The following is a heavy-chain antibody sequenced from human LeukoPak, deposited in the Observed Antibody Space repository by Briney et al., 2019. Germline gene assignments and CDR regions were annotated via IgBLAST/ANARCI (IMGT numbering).Heavy chain of an antibody. J-gene: IGHJ3*02. D-gene: IGHD3-3*01. CDR1: GGSFSGYY. CDR2: INHSGST. CDR3: ARRPIPKEVFGVVIRGGAFDI. Sequence: SETLSLTCAVYGGSFSGYYWSWIRQPPGKGLEWIGEINHSGSTNYNPSLKSRVTISVDTSKNQFSLKLSSVTAADTAVNYCARRPIPKEVFGVVIRGGAFDIWGQGTMVTVSS. V-gene: IGHV4-34*01.